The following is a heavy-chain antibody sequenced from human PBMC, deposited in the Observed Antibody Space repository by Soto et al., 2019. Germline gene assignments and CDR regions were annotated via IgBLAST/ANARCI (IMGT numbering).Heavy chain of an antibody. CDR2: IKTKPDDGTI. Sequence: EVQLVESGGGLVKPGGSLRLSCAASGLIFSDVWMTWVRQAPGKGLEWVGRIKTKPDDGTIDYAAPVRSRFTISRDDSKNTLYLQMTSLTPDDTGVYYCTTSNLGVDFWGPGPLVTVSS. CDR3: TTSNLGVDF. J-gene: IGHJ4*02. V-gene: IGHV3-15*01. CDR1: GLIFSDVW. D-gene: IGHD1-1*01.